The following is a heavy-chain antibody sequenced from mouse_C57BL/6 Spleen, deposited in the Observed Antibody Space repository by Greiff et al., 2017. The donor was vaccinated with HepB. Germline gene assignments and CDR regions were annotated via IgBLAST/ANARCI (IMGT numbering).Heavy chain of an antibody. V-gene: IGHV1-50*01. CDR3: ANGYPSMDY. CDR1: GYTFTSYW. D-gene: IGHD2-2*01. Sequence: QVQLQQPGAELVKPGASVKLSCKASGYTFTSYWMQWVKQRPGQGLEWIGEIDPSDSYTNYNQKFKGKATLTVDPSSSTAYMQLSSLTSEDSAVYYCANGYPSMDYWGQGTSVTVSS. J-gene: IGHJ4*01. CDR2: IDPSDSYT.